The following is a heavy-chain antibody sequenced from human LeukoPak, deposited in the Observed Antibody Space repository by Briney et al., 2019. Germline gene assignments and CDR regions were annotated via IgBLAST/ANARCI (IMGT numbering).Heavy chain of an antibody. CDR3: ARHGQFLRWYNTDFDY. D-gene: IGHD4-23*01. Sequence: SETLSLTCAVSGGSISSGGYSWSWIRQPPGKGLEWIGYIYHSGSTYYNPSLKSRVTISVDRSKNQFSLKLSSVTAADTAVYYCARHGQFLRWYNTDFDYWGQGTLVTVSS. V-gene: IGHV4-30-2*01. CDR1: GGSISSGGYS. CDR2: IYHSGST. J-gene: IGHJ4*02.